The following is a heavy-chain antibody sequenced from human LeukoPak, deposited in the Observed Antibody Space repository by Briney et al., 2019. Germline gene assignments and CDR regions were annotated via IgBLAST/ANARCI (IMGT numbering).Heavy chain of an antibody. Sequence: SETLSLTCTVSGGSISSYYWSWIRQPPGKGLEWIGYIYYSGSTNYNPSLKSRVTISVDTSKNQFSLKLSSVTAADTAVYYCARDSRELPNCDYWGQGTLVTVSS. CDR3: ARDSRELPNCDY. D-gene: IGHD1-26*01. V-gene: IGHV4-59*01. CDR2: IYYSGST. J-gene: IGHJ4*02. CDR1: GGSISSYY.